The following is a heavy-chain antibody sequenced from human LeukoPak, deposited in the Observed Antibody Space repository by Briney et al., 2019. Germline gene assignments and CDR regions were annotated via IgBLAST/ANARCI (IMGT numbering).Heavy chain of an antibody. Sequence: PSETLSLTCTVSGGSISSYYWSWIRQPPGKGLEWIGYIYYSGSTNYNPSLKSRVTISVDTSKNQFSLKLSSVTAADTAVYYCARSSVVPAADYWGQGTLVTVSS. CDR3: ARSSVVPAADY. CDR2: IYYSGST. V-gene: IGHV4-59*01. J-gene: IGHJ4*02. CDR1: GGSISSYY. D-gene: IGHD2-2*01.